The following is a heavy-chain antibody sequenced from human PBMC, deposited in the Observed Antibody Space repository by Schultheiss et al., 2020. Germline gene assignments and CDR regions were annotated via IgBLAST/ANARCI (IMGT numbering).Heavy chain of an antibody. J-gene: IGHJ4*02. CDR2: IWYDESNK. Sequence: GGSLRLSCAASGFTFSSYGMHWVRQAPGKGLEWVAVIWYDESNKFYADSVKGRFTISRDNSKNTLYLQMNSLRAEDTAVYYFARDGCVGDCYSRTFDYWGQGKLLKVSS. CDR3: ARDGCVGDCYSRTFDY. D-gene: IGHD2-21*02. V-gene: IGHV3-33*01. CDR1: GFTFSSYG.